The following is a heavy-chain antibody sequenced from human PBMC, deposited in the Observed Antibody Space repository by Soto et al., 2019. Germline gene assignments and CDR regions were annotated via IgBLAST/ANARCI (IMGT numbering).Heavy chain of an antibody. D-gene: IGHD1-26*01. CDR2: INAGNGNT. Sequence: ASVKVSCKASGYTFTSYAMHWVRQAPGQRLEWMGWINAGNGNTKYSQKFQGRVTITRDTSASTAYMELSSLGSEDTAVYYCARGGSYYYGMDVWGQGTTVTVSS. V-gene: IGHV1-3*01. CDR1: GYTFTSYA. J-gene: IGHJ6*02. CDR3: ARGGSYYYGMDV.